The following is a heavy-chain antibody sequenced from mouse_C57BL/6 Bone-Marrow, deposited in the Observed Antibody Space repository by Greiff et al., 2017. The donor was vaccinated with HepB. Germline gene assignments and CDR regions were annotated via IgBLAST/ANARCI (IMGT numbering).Heavy chain of an antibody. CDR3: AREGLGAY. D-gene: IGHD3-3*01. CDR1: GYAFSSYW. CDR2: IYPGDGDT. Sequence: QVQLKESGAELVKPGASVKISCKASGYAFSSYWMNWVKQRPGKGLEWIGQIYPGDGDTNYNGKFKGKATLTADKSSSTAYMQLSSLTSEDSAVYFCAREGLGAYWGQGTLVTVSA. J-gene: IGHJ3*01. V-gene: IGHV1-80*01.